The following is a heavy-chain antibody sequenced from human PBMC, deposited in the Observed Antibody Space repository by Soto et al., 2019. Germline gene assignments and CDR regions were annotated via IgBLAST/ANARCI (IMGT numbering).Heavy chain of an antibody. J-gene: IGHJ6*02. Sequence: GGSLRLSCAASGFVFNTFGMHWVRQAPGKGLEWVAVIWYDGSKKYYADSVQGRFTISRDNSRNTLFLQMNSLRDEDTAAYYCAKDMRGSRSYYIYGMDVWGQGTTVTVSS. CDR3: AKDMRGSRSYYIYGMDV. D-gene: IGHD3-10*01. V-gene: IGHV3-33*03. CDR2: IWYDGSKK. CDR1: GFVFNTFG.